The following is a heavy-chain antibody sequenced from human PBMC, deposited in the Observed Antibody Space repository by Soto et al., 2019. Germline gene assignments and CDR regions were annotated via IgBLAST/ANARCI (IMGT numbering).Heavy chain of an antibody. Sequence: PSETLSLTCTVSGDSISSSSYYWGWIRQPPGKGLEWIGSIYYSGSTYYNPSLKSRVTISVDTSKNQVSLKLSSVTAADTTVYSCARHGSGSYYNNWFDPWGQGTLVTV. CDR3: ARHGSGSYYNNWFDP. CDR2: IYYSGST. V-gene: IGHV4-39*01. CDR1: GDSISSSSYY. D-gene: IGHD3-10*01. J-gene: IGHJ5*02.